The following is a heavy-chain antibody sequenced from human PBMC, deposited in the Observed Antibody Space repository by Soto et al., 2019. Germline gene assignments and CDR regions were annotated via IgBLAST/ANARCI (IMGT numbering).Heavy chain of an antibody. J-gene: IGHJ4*02. V-gene: IGHV3-30*18. CDR2: ISYDGSNK. D-gene: IGHD6-6*01. Sequence: SLRLSCAASGFTFSSYGMHWVRQAPGKGLEWVAVISYDGSNKYYADSVKGRFTISRDNSKNTLYLQMNSLRAEDTAVYYCAKDRGSSFSQVPYYWGQGTLVTVSS. CDR1: GFTFSSYG. CDR3: AKDRGSSFSQVPYY.